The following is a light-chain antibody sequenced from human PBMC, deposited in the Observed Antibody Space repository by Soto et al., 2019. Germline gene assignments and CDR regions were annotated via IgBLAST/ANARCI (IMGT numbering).Light chain of an antibody. V-gene: IGLV1-44*01. CDR3: AAWDDSLYVYV. J-gene: IGLJ1*01. CDR1: NSNIGSNT. CDR2: YNS. Sequence: QSVLTQPPSVSGTPGQRVTISCSGRNSNIGSNTVNWYRQLPGTAPRLLIYYNSERPSGVPDRFSGSKSGTSASLAISGLQSDDEADFYCAAWDDSLYVYVFGTGTKLTVL.